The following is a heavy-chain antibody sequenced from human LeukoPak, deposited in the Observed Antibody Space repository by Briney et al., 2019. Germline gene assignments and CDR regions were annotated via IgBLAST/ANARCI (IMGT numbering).Heavy chain of an antibody. J-gene: IGHJ4*02. CDR1: GFTFDDYA. CDR2: ISWNSGSI. CDR3: ATKPEFLEGYFDY. D-gene: IGHD3-3*01. V-gene: IGHV3-9*01. Sequence: GGSLRLSCAASGFTFDDYAMHWVRQAPGKGLEWVSGISWNSGSIGYADSVKGRFTISRDNAKNSLYLQMNSLRAEDTALYYCATKPEFLEGYFDYWGQGTLVTVSS.